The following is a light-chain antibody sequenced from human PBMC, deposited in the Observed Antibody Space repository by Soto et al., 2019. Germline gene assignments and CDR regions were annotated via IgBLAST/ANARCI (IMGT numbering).Light chain of an antibody. CDR1: QSVSSTY. J-gene: IGKJ5*01. Sequence: EIVMTQSPATLSVSPGERATLSCRASQSVSSTYLAWYQQKPGQAPRLLIYGASSRATGIPDRFSGSGSGTDFTLTINNLEPEDSALYYCQQRSNWPITFGQGTRLEIK. V-gene: IGKV3D-20*02. CDR2: GAS. CDR3: QQRSNWPIT.